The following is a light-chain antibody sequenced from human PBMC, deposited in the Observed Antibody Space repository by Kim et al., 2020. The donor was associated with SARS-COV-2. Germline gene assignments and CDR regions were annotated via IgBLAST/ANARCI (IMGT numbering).Light chain of an antibody. CDR3: QQYDNWPLT. Sequence: VSPGERATLSCRVSQSVGNSLAWYQQKPGQSPRLLIYDASTRATGIPARFSGGGSGTEFTLTISSLQSEDSAVYYCQQYDNWPLTFGQGTKVDIK. CDR1: QSVGNS. CDR2: DAS. V-gene: IGKV3-15*01. J-gene: IGKJ1*01.